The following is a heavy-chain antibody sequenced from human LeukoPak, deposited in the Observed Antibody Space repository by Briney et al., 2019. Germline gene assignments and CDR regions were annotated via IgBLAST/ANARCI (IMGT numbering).Heavy chain of an antibody. CDR1: GGSISGYY. J-gene: IGHJ3*02. Sequence: SETLSLTYTVSGGSISGYYWSWLRQPPGKGLEWIGYIYYSGSTKYNPSLKSRVTMSVDTSRNQFSLKLSSVTAADTAVYYCARGGLENGYHSNDGFDIWGQGKMVTVSS. CDR2: IYYSGST. CDR3: ARGGLENGYHSNDGFDI. V-gene: IGHV4-59*01. D-gene: IGHD3-22*01.